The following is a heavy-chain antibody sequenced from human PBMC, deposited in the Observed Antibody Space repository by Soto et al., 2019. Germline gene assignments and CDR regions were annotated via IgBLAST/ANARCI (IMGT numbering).Heavy chain of an antibody. CDR1: GGSISSYY. CDR2: IYYSGST. Sequence: SETLSLTCTVSGGSISSYYWSWIRQPPGKGLEWIGYIYYSGSTNYNPSLKSRVTISVDTSKNQFSLKLSSVTAADTAVYYCARARGYQLPFDYWGQGTLVTVSS. CDR3: ARARGYQLPFDY. V-gene: IGHV4-59*01. D-gene: IGHD2-2*01. J-gene: IGHJ4*02.